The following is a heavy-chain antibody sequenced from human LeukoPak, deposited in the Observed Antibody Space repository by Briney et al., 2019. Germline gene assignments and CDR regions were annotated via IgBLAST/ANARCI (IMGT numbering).Heavy chain of an antibody. CDR2: TYYRSTWLN. CDR1: GDSVSSNNAA. Sequence: SQTLSLTCAISGDSVSSNNAAWNWVRQSPSGGLEWLGRTYYRSTWLNDYAGSLKSRISINPDTSKNHFSLQLNSVTPEDTAVYYCAREPHGSGLLFDYWGRGTLVTVSS. J-gene: IGHJ4*02. V-gene: IGHV6-1*01. CDR3: AREPHGSGLLFDY. D-gene: IGHD6-19*01.